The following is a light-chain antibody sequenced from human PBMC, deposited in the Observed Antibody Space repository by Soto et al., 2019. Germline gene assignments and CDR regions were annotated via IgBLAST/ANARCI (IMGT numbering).Light chain of an antibody. Sequence: ELVMTQSPATLSVTTGERATLXXKASQSVNSNVAWYQQEPGQAPRLXIYGASTRATGIPARFSGTVAGTEFALTISSLQSEDFAVYYCQQYNNWPRTFGQGTKVDIK. J-gene: IGKJ1*01. CDR1: QSVNSN. V-gene: IGKV3D-15*01. CDR3: QQYNNWPRT. CDR2: GAS.